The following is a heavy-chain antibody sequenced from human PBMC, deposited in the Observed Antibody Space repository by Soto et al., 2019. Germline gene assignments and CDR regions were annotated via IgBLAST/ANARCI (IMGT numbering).Heavy chain of an antibody. CDR1: GFTFSSYG. CDR3: AKEGGLSGSYYISSSYYFDY. Sequence: QVQLVESGGGVVQPGRSLRLSCAASGFTFSSYGMHWVRQAPGKGLEWVAIISYDGSNTYYADSVKGRFTISRDNSTNTLYLQRNSLRAEDTSVYYCAKEGGLSGSYYISSSYYFDYWGQGTLVTVSS. J-gene: IGHJ4*02. CDR2: ISYDGSNT. V-gene: IGHV3-30*18. D-gene: IGHD1-26*01.